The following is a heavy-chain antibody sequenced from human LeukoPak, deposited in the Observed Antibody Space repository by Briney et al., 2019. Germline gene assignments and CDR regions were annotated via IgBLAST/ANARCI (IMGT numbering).Heavy chain of an antibody. Sequence: TGGSLRLSCAASGFTFSSYGMHWVRQAPGKGLEWVAVISYDGSNKYYADSVKGRFTISRDNSKNTLYLQMSSLRPEDTAVYYCAKDLVLDDSSGYYPPYFDSWGQGTLVTVSS. J-gene: IGHJ4*02. V-gene: IGHV3-30*18. CDR2: ISYDGSNK. CDR3: AKDLVLDDSSGYYPPYFDS. CDR1: GFTFSSYG. D-gene: IGHD3-22*01.